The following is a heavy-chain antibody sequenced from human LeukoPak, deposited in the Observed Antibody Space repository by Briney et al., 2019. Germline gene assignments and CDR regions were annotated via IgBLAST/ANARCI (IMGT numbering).Heavy chain of an antibody. V-gene: IGHV3-21*01. CDR3: AREDTYRFRFRDYYYYMDV. CDR2: ISSSSSYI. Sequence: PGGSLRLSCAASGFTFSSYSMNWVRQAPGKGLEWVSSISSSSSYIYYADSVKGRFTISRDNAKNSLYLQMNSLRAEDTAVYYCAREDTYRFRFRDYYYYMDVWGKGTTVTVSS. CDR1: GFTFSSYS. D-gene: IGHD3-16*02. J-gene: IGHJ6*03.